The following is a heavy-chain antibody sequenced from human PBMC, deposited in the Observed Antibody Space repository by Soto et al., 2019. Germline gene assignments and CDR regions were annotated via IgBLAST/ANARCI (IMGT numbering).Heavy chain of an antibody. CDR3: AGDPYYYGSAF. V-gene: IGHV3-11*01. Sequence: QVQLVESGGGLVEPGGSLRLSCAASGFRFSDHYMTWIRQAPGKGLEWVSKISGGGTTMYYPDSVKGRFTVSRDNAKNSLYLQMNSLRAEDTAVYYCAGDPYYYGSAFWGQGTLVTVSS. CDR2: ISGGGTTM. D-gene: IGHD3-10*01. CDR1: GFRFSDHY. J-gene: IGHJ4*02.